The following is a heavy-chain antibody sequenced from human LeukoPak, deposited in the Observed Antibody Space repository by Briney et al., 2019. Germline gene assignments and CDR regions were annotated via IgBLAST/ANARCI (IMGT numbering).Heavy chain of an antibody. J-gene: IGHJ6*03. CDR3: ARGVTGIYYYYYMDV. CDR1: GGTFSSYA. CDR2: IIPIFGTA. D-gene: IGHD3-10*01. V-gene: IGHV1-69*13. Sequence: SVKVSCKASGGTFSSYAISWVRQAPGQGLEWMGGIIPIFGTANYAQKFQGRVTITADESTSTAYMELSSLRSDDTAVYYCARGVTGIYYYYYMDVWGKGTTVTVSS.